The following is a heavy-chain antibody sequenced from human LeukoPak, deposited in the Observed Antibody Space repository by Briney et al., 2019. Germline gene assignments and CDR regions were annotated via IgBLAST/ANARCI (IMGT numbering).Heavy chain of an antibody. Sequence: GGSLRLSCAASGFTFSSYWMHWARQAPGKGLVWVSRINSDESSTSYADSVKGRFTISRDNAKNTLYLQMNSLRVEDTAVYYCARGYATRGTDSSVGFDYWGQGALVTVSS. D-gene: IGHD6-13*01. CDR2: INSDESST. J-gene: IGHJ4*02. CDR3: ARGYATRGTDSSVGFDY. V-gene: IGHV3-74*01. CDR1: GFTFSSYW.